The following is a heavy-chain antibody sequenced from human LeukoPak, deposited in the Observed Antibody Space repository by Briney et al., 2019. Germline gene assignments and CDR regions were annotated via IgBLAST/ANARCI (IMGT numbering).Heavy chain of an antibody. V-gene: IGHV3-23*01. CDR3: AKHSSFDY. CDR1: GFTFSSYA. Sequence: GGSLRLSCAASGFTFSSYAMHWVRQAPGKGLEWVSGISSSGESTYYADSVKGRFTISRDNSKNTLYLQMNSLRAEDTAVYYCAKHSSFDYWGQGTLVTVSS. D-gene: IGHD3-22*01. J-gene: IGHJ4*02. CDR2: ISSSGEST.